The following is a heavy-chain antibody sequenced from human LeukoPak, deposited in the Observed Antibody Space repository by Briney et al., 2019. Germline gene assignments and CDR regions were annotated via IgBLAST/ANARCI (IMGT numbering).Heavy chain of an antibody. J-gene: IGHJ4*02. D-gene: IGHD5-24*01. CDR2: ITPFNGNT. Sequence: ASVKVSCKASGYTFTYRYLHWVRQAPGQALEWMGWITPFNGNTNYAQKFQGRVTITRDRSMSTAYMELSSLRSEDTAMYYCASSEREKYYFDYWGQGTLVTVSS. CDR3: ASSEREKYYFDY. CDR1: GYTFTYRY. V-gene: IGHV1-45*02.